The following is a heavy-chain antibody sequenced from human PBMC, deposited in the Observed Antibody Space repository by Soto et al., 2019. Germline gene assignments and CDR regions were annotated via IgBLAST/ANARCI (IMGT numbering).Heavy chain of an antibody. CDR3: VKGLTYSYTFGMDV. Sequence: VSLRLSCSASGFPFSSYAMSWVRQAPGKGLQYVSAISDNGGSSTYYADSVKGRFTISRDNSRNTLYLQMSSLRADDTAIYYCVKGLTYSYTFGMDVWGQGTTVTVSS. V-gene: IGHV3-64D*06. CDR1: GFPFSSYA. CDR2: ISDNGGSST. D-gene: IGHD5-18*01. J-gene: IGHJ6*02.